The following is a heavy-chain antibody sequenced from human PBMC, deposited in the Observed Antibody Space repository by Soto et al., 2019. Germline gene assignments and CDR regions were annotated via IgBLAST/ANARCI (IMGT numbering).Heavy chain of an antibody. CDR3: ARGIRDWNH. V-gene: IGHV4-34*01. Sequence: SETLSLTCAVYGGSFSGYYWSWIRQPPGKGLEWIGEINHSGSTVYNPSLKSRATISVATSQNQVSLNLSSVTAADTAVYYCARGIRDWNHWGQGTLVTVSS. D-gene: IGHD3-9*01. J-gene: IGHJ5*02. CDR1: GGSFSGYY. CDR2: INHSGST.